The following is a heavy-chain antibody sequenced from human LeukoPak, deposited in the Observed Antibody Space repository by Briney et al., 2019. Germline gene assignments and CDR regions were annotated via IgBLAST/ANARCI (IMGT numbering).Heavy chain of an antibody. CDR1: GGSITSYY. D-gene: IGHD3-10*01. Sequence: SETLSLTCSVSGGSITSYYWSWMRQPPGKGLEWIGQIYYSEISNYNPSLKSRVTIPVDTSKNQFSLKLNSVTAADTAVYYCAGWLGVSSVFWGQGALVTVSS. CDR3: AGWLGVSSVF. CDR2: IYYSEIS. J-gene: IGHJ4*02. V-gene: IGHV4-59*08.